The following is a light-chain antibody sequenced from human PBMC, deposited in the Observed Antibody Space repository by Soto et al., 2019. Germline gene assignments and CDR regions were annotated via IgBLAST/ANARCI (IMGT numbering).Light chain of an antibody. J-gene: IGKJ1*01. CDR3: QQSNTYSES. CDR2: KAS. V-gene: IGKV1-5*03. CDR1: QTSRSW. Sequence: DIQMTQSPSTLSVSVGNRATITCRAGQTSRSWWAWYQQKPGKAPKLLIYKASTLKSGVPSRFSGSGSGRAFTLTISSLQPDDFATYAWQQSNTYSESFGQETQVELK.